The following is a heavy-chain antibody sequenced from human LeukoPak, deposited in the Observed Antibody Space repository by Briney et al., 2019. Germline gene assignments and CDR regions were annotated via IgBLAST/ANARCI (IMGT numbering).Heavy chain of an antibody. J-gene: IGHJ4*02. Sequence: GASVKVSCKAAGYTFTNYGITWVRQAPGQGLEWRGWISAHNGNTNYAQNLQDRVTMAIDTSTTTAYVELRNLRSDATAVYYCARGRGTDYYFDSWGQGALVTVSS. CDR1: GYTFTNYG. V-gene: IGHV1-18*01. CDR2: ISAHNGNT. D-gene: IGHD1-26*01. CDR3: ARGRGTDYYFDS.